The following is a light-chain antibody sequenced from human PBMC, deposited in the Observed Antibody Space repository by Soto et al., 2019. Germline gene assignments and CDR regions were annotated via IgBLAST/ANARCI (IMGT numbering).Light chain of an antibody. Sequence: ETVMTQSPATLSASPGERATLSCRASQYVNNKLGWYQQKPGQAPRLLFYGASTRAAGCPGRFSGSASGTDFTLTISSLQSEDFAIYYCQQYDDWPLTFGGGTRVEIK. CDR1: QYVNNK. V-gene: IGKV3-15*01. CDR2: GAS. CDR3: QQYDDWPLT. J-gene: IGKJ4*02.